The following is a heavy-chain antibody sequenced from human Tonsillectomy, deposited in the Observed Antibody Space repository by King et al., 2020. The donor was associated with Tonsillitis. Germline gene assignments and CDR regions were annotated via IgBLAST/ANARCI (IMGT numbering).Heavy chain of an antibody. D-gene: IGHD2-2*01. J-gene: IGHJ3*02. CDR3: ARYGIVVIPATILGAFDI. CDR1: GYSFTNYW. V-gene: IGHV5-51*03. CDR2: IYPGDSDT. Sequence: VQLVESGAEGKKPGESLKISCKGSGYSFTNYWIGWVRQMPGKGLEWMGSIYPGDSDTRYSSSFQGQVTISADKSISTAYLQWSSLKASDTAMYYCARYGIVVIPATILGAFDIWAQGTMVTVSS.